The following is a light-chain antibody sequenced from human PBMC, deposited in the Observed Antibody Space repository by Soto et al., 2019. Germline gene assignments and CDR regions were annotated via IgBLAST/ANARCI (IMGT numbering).Light chain of an antibody. CDR1: QSFRGL. CDR2: DAY. Sequence: EIVMPPSPATLSVSPGEGATLSCRASQSFRGLLAWYQQKPGQAPRLLIYDAYNRATGIPPRFSGSGSGTDFTLTISSLEPEDSAVYYGQQRHMWPITFGQGTRLEIK. J-gene: IGKJ5*01. V-gene: IGKV3-11*01. CDR3: QQRHMWPIT.